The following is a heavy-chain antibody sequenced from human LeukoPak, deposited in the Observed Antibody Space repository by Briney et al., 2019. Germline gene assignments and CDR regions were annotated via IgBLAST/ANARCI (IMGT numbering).Heavy chain of an antibody. CDR2: INPNSGGT. J-gene: IGHJ3*02. D-gene: IGHD3-10*01. CDR3: ARELVLLWFGTLASDAFDI. Sequence: ASVKVSCKASGYTFTGYYMHWVRQAPGQGLEWMGWINPNSGGTDYAQKFQGRVTMTRDTSISTAYMELSRLRSDDTAVYYCARELVLLWFGTLASDAFDIWGQGTMVTVSS. V-gene: IGHV1-2*02. CDR1: GYTFTGYY.